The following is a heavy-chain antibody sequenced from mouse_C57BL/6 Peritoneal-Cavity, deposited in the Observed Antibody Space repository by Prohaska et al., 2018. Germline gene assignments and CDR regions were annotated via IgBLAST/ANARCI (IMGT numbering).Heavy chain of an antibody. CDR1: GYTFTDHI. Sequence: QIQLHQSGSELASPGASVTLSSNASGYTFTDHIMNWVKKRPGQGLEWIGRIYPVSGETNYNQKYMGKATFSVDRSSRTVNMVLNSVTSEDRAVYYCGRGEYFDYWGQGTTLTVSS. CDR3: GRGEYFDY. CDR2: IYPVSGET. V-gene: IGHV1-11*01. J-gene: IGHJ2*01.